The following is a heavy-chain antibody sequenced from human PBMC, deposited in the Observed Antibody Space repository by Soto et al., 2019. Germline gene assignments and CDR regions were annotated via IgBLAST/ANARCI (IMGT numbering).Heavy chain of an antibody. V-gene: IGHV1-69*08. CDR2: IIPILGIA. CDR3: AREGGQWLYWNY. CDR1: GGTFSSYT. J-gene: IGHJ4*02. Sequence: QVQLVQSGAEVQKPGSSVKVSCKASGGTFSSYTISWVRQAPGQGLEWMGRIIPILGIANYAQKFQGRVTITADKSTSTAYMELSSLRSEDTAVYYCAREGGQWLYWNYWGQGTLVTVSS. D-gene: IGHD6-19*01.